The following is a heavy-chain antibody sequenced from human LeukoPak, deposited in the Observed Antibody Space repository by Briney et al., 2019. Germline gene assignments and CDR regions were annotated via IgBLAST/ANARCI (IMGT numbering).Heavy chain of an antibody. CDR2: ITSSGRII. V-gene: IGHV3-48*03. Sequence: PGGSLRLSCAASGFTFSSYEMNWVRQAPGKGQEWVAYITSSGRIIYYADSVKGRFTISRDNAKNSLYLQMNSLRAEDTAVYYCARGSIAGDYWGQGTLVTVSS. CDR1: GFTFSSYE. CDR3: ARGSIAGDY. D-gene: IGHD6-6*01. J-gene: IGHJ4*02.